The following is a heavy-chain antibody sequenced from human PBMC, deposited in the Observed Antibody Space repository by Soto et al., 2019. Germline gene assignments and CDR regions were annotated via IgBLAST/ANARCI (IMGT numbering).Heavy chain of an antibody. V-gene: IGHV3-33*01. J-gene: IGHJ4*02. D-gene: IGHD5-18*01. CDR3: ARGLWSFDY. CDR2: IWLDGSNK. Sequence: QVQLVESGGGVDQPGRSLRLSCAAAGFTFSSYGMHWVRQAPGKGLEWVAVIWLDGSNKYYADSVKGRFTISRDNSKNTLYLQMNSLRAEDTAVYYCARGLWSFDYWGQGNLVTVSS. CDR1: GFTFSSYG.